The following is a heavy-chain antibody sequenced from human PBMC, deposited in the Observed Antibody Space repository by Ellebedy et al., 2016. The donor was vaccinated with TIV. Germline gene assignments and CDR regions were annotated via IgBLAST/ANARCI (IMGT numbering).Heavy chain of an antibody. CDR1: GGSISSYY. CDR2: IYYSGSA. D-gene: IGHD5-18*01. J-gene: IGHJ5*02. CDR3: ARTRGYSYGFLWFDP. V-gene: IGHV4-59*01. Sequence: SETLSLTCTVSGGSISSYYWSWIRQPPGKGLEWIGYIYYSGSANYNPSLKSRVTISVDMSKNQFSLKLSSVTAADTAVYYCARTRGYSYGFLWFDPWGQGTLVTVSS.